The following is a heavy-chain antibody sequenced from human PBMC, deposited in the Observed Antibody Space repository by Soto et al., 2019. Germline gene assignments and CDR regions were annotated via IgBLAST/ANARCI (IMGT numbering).Heavy chain of an antibody. D-gene: IGHD3-10*01. CDR1: GGTFSSYA. J-gene: IGHJ6*02. V-gene: IGHV1-69*13. CDR2: IIPIFGTA. Sequence: SVKVSCKASGGTFSSYAISWVRQAPGQGLEWMGGIIPIFGTANYAQKFQGRVTITADESTSTAYMELSSLRSEDTAVYYCARGEYNTMVRGVIIDYYYGMDVWGQGTTVTVSS. CDR3: ARGEYNTMVRGVIIDYYYGMDV.